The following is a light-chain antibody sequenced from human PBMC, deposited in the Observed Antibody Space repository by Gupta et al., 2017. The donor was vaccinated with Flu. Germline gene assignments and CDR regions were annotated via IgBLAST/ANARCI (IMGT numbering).Light chain of an antibody. CDR1: QSVLYSSNNKNY. V-gene: IGKV4-1*01. J-gene: IGKJ5*01. CDR2: WAS. CDR3: QQYYSTPT. Sequence: INCKSSQSVLYSSNNKNYLAWYQQKPGQPPKLVIYWASTRESGVPDRFSGSGSGTDFTLTISSLQAEDVAVYYCQQYYSTPTFGQGTRLEIK.